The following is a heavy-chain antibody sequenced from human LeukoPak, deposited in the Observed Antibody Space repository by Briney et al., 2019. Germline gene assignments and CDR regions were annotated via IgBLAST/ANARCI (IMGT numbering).Heavy chain of an antibody. CDR3: AKTTTVTTWYFDL. CDR2: IYYSGST. Sequence: SETLSLTCTVSGGSISSSSYYWGWIRQPPGKGLEWIGSIYYSGSTYYNPSLKSRVTISVDTSKNQFSLKLSSVPAADTAVYYCAKTTTVTTWYFDLWGRGTLVTVSS. V-gene: IGHV4-39*01. J-gene: IGHJ2*01. D-gene: IGHD4-11*01. CDR1: GGSISSSSYY.